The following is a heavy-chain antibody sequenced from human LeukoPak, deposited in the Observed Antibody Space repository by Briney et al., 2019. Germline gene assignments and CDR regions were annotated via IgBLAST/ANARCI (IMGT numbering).Heavy chain of an antibody. CDR3: ARDTYYYDSSGYASEYGMDV. Sequence: ASVKVSCKASGYTFTSYGISWVRQAPGQGLEWMGWIGAYNGNTNYAQKLQGRVTMTTDTSTSTAYMELRSLRSDDTAVYYCARDTYYYDSSGYASEYGMDVWGQGTTVTVPS. CDR1: GYTFTSYG. CDR2: IGAYNGNT. V-gene: IGHV1-18*01. J-gene: IGHJ6*02. D-gene: IGHD3-22*01.